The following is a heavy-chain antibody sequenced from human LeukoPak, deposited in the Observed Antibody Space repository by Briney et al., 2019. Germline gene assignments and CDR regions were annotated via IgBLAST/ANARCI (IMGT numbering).Heavy chain of an antibody. D-gene: IGHD3-16*01. J-gene: IGHJ4*02. V-gene: IGHV3-30-3*01. CDR2: ISHEGSNK. CDR3: ARERPETPWVKPLGY. CDR1: GFTFSRFS. Sequence: GGSLRLSCAASGFTFSRFSFHWVRQAPGKGLEWVAVISHEGSNKYYADSVKGRFTISRDNSKKTVYLQMNSLRPEDTAVYYCARERPETPWVKPLGYWGQGTLVTVPS.